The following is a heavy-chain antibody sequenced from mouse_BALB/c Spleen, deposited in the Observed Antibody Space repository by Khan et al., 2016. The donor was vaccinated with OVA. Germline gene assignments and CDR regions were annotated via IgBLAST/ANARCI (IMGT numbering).Heavy chain of an antibody. CDR3: AESITPVVAFYY. CDR1: GLTFSSSA. D-gene: IGHD1-1*01. V-gene: IGHV5-9-1*01. Sequence: EVELVESGGGLVKPGGSLKLSCAASGLTFSSSAMSWVRQTLEKRLEWFATISTGGRKIYYADSVKGRFTISRDNAKNTLSLQMRSLRPEDTPMYYCAESITPVVAFYYWGQGTTLTVSS. J-gene: IGHJ2*01. CDR2: ISTGGRKI.